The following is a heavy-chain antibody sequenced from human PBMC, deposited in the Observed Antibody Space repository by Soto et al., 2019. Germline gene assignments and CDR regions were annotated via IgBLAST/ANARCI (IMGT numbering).Heavy chain of an antibody. Sequence: PGGSLRLSCAASEFTFSNYAMSWVRQAPGKGLEWVSAISYGGGTTYYADSVKGRFTISRDNSKNTLYLQMNSLRAEDTAVYYCARDPGYSYGYNWGQGTLVTVSS. V-gene: IGHV3-23*01. D-gene: IGHD5-18*01. CDR2: ISYGGGTT. CDR3: ARDPGYSYGYN. J-gene: IGHJ4*02. CDR1: EFTFSNYA.